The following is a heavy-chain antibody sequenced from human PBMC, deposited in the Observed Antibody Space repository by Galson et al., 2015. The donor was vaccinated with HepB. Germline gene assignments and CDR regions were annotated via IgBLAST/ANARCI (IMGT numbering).Heavy chain of an antibody. Sequence: SLRLSCAASGFTFSSYGMHWVRQAPGKGLEWVAIISYDGSNKYYADSVKGRFTISRDNSKNTLYLQMNSLRAEDTAVYYCAKDRVTSADTYYYYYYGMDVWGQGTTVTVSS. D-gene: IGHD5-18*01. CDR2: ISYDGSNK. CDR1: GFTFSSYG. CDR3: AKDRVTSADTYYYYYYGMDV. V-gene: IGHV3-30*18. J-gene: IGHJ6*02.